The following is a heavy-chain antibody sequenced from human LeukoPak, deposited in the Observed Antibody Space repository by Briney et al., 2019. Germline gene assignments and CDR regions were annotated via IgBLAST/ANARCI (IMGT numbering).Heavy chain of an antibody. CDR1: GFTFSSYW. V-gene: IGHV3-21*01. Sequence: GGSLRLSCAASGFTFSSYWMHWVRQAPGKGLEWVSSISSSSSYIYYADSVKGRFTISRDNAKNSLYLQMNSLRAEDTAVYYCARAGGGDGYNYNYWGQGTLVTVSS. J-gene: IGHJ4*02. CDR3: ARAGGGDGYNYNY. D-gene: IGHD5-24*01. CDR2: ISSSSSYI.